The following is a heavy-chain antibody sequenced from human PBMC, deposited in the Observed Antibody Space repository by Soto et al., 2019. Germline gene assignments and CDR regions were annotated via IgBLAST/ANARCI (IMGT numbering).Heavy chain of an antibody. Sequence: ASVKVSCKVSGYTLTELSMHWVRQAPGKGLEWMGGFDPEDGETIYAQKFQGRVTMTEGTSTDTAYMELSSLRSEDTAVYYCATDFGFDGSSSDWGQGTLVTSPQ. CDR3: ATDFGFDGSSSD. V-gene: IGHV1-24*01. CDR1: GYTLTELS. D-gene: IGHD6-13*01. J-gene: IGHJ4*02. CDR2: FDPEDGET.